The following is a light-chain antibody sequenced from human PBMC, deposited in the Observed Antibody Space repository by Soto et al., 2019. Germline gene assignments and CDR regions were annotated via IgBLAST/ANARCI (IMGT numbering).Light chain of an antibody. CDR3: QQYTNRSP. V-gene: IGKV1-5*03. Sequence: DIQMTQSPSTLSASVGDRVTITCRASQSISVWLAWFQQKPGNAPKLLIYKASTLESGVPSRFSGSGSGTEFTLTISSLQPDDSATYHRQQYTNRSPFGPGPNADIK. J-gene: IGKJ3*01. CDR2: KAS. CDR1: QSISVW.